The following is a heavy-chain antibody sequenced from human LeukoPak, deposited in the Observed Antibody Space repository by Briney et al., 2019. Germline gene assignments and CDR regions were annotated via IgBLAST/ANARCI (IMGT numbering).Heavy chain of an antibody. D-gene: IGHD2-2*01. CDR3: ARKGYCSSTSCYNFDY. CDR1: GGSISSCSYY. Sequence: SETLSLTCTVSGGSISSCSYYWGWIRQPPGKGLEWIGSIYYSGNTYYNPSLKSRVTISVDTSKNQFSLKLNSVTAADTAVYYCARKGYCSSTSCYNFDYWGQGTLVTVSS. J-gene: IGHJ4*02. CDR2: IYYSGNT. V-gene: IGHV4-39*01.